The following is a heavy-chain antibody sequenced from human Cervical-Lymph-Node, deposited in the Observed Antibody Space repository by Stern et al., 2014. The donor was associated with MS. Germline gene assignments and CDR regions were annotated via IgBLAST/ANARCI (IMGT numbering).Heavy chain of an antibody. CDR2: INPNGGST. Sequence: VQLLESGAEVKKPGASVKVSCKASGYTFTTYYMHWVRQAPGQGLEWMGIINPNGGSTDYAQRFKGRVTMTMDTSTSTVYMELSSLKSEDTAVYYCARYFSARELGVLPYWGQGTLVTVSS. V-gene: IGHV1-46*01. D-gene: IGHD1-26*01. CDR1: GYTFTTYY. CDR3: ARYFSARELGVLPY. J-gene: IGHJ4*02.